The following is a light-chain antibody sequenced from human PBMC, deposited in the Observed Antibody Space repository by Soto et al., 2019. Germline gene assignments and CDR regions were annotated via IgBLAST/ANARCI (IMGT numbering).Light chain of an antibody. CDR1: QSVSSSY. J-gene: IGKJ5*01. Sequence: LSLSPVEGDTLSCRASQSVSSSYLAWYQQKPGQAPRLLIYGASSRATGISDRFSGSGSGTDFTLTISRLEPEDFAVYYCHHYGRCLPFTFGQGTRLEIK. V-gene: IGKV3-20*01. CDR3: HHYGRCLPFT. CDR2: GAS.